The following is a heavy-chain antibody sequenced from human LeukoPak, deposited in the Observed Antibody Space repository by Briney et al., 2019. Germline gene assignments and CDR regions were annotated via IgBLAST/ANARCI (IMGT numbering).Heavy chain of an antibody. CDR1: GGSISSYY. Sequence: SETLSLTCTVSGGSISSYYWSWIRKPPGKGLEWIGYIYYSGSTNYNPSLKSRVTISVDTSKNQFSLKLSSVTAADTAVYYCARLAVAGLPINYYYYYGMDVWGQGTTVTVSS. CDR2: IYYSGST. V-gene: IGHV4-59*08. CDR3: ARLAVAGLPINYYYYYGMDV. J-gene: IGHJ6*02. D-gene: IGHD6-19*01.